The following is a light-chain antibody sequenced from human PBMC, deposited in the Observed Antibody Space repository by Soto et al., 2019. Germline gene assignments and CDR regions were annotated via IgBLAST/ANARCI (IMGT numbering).Light chain of an antibody. J-gene: IGKJ1*01. Sequence: EDGLTQSSANLYLSPGERATLSCRASQSVSSSYLAWYQQKPGQAPRLLIYGASSRATGIPDRFSGSGSGTDFTLTISRLEPEDYAVYYCQQYGTFPGTCSQETKM. CDR3: QQYGTFPGT. CDR1: QSVSSSY. CDR2: GAS. V-gene: IGKV3-20*01.